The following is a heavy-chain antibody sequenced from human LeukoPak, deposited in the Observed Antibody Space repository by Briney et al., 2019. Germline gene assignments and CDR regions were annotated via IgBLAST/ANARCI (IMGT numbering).Heavy chain of an antibody. J-gene: IGHJ4*02. D-gene: IGHD4-23*01. V-gene: IGHV3-72*01. CDR3: TRERGGGFDL. CDR1: GFTLSDQY. Sequence: GGSLRLSCAASGFTLSDQYMDWVRQAPGKGLEWVGRATNKANSYTTENGAAVKGRFTISRDDSKKSMFLQMNSLKTEDTAIYYCTRERGGGFDLWGQGTLVTVSS. CDR2: ATNKANSYTT.